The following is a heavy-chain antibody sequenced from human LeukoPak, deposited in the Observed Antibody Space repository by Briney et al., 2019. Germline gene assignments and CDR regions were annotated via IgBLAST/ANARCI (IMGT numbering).Heavy chain of an antibody. D-gene: IGHD1-26*01. CDR1: GFTFSSYS. Sequence: GGSLRLSCAASGFTFSSYSMNWVRQAPGKGLEWVSSISSSSSYIYYADSVKGRFTISRDNAKNSLYLQMNSLRAEDTAVYYCASELIVGARYFDYWGQGTLVTVSS. CDR2: ISSSSSYI. J-gene: IGHJ4*02. CDR3: ASELIVGARYFDY. V-gene: IGHV3-21*01.